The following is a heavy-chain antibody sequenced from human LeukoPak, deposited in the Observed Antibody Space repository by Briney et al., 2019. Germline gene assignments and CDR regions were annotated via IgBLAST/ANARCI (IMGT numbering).Heavy chain of an antibody. CDR1: GFTFSSYN. CDR2: ISYTGTYI. J-gene: IGHJ4*02. Sequence: GGSLRLSCAASGFTFSSYNMNWVRQAPGKGLEWVSSISYTGTYIYYADSVKGRFTISRDNAENSVYLQMNSLRVEDTAVYYCTRDRGSYRPIDYWGQGTLVTVSS. D-gene: IGHD1-26*01. CDR3: TRDRGSYRPIDY. V-gene: IGHV3-21*01.